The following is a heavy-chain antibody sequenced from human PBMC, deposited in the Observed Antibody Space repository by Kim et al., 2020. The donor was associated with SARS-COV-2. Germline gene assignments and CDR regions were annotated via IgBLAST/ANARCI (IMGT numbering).Heavy chain of an antibody. CDR2: ISYDGSNK. Sequence: GGSLRLSCAASGFTFSSYGMHWVRQAPGKGLEWVAVISYDGSNKYYADSVKGRFTISRDNSKNTLYLQMNSLRAEDTAVYYCAKLPTSSSWYDIDYWGQGTLVTVSS. CDR1: GFTFSSYG. CDR3: AKLPTSSSWYDIDY. J-gene: IGHJ4*02. D-gene: IGHD6-13*01. V-gene: IGHV3-30*18.